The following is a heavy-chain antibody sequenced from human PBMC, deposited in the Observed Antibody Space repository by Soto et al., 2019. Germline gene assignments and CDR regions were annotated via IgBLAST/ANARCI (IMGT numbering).Heavy chain of an antibody. CDR3: AKEGDSSFGY. CDR2: ISYDGSNK. V-gene: IGHV3-30*18. J-gene: IGHJ4*02. CDR1: GFTFSSYG. D-gene: IGHD6-13*01. Sequence: QVQLVESGGGVVQPGRSLRLSCAASGFTFSSYGMHWVRQAPGKGLEWVAVISYDGSNKYYADSVKGRFTISRDNSKNTMYLQMNSLRAEDTAGYYCAKEGDSSFGYWGQGTLVTVSS.